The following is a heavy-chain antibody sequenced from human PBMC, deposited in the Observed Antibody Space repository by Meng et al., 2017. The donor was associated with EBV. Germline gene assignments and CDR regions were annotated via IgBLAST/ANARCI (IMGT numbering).Heavy chain of an antibody. CDR2: RSTMVGAP. CDR1: CGPVNSEE. CDR3: ASESGRGFTPDY. Sequence: QLLWYVGVSTKPCVSVSVSVNSRCGPVNSEEASWVQQETGQGLEWVGERSTMVGAPHYAQKFQSRVTIIADESMSTHSMELNSLSSDETAMYYCASESGRGFTPDYWGQGTLVTVSS. D-gene: IGHD3-10*01. J-gene: IGHJ4*02. V-gene: IGHV1-69*01.